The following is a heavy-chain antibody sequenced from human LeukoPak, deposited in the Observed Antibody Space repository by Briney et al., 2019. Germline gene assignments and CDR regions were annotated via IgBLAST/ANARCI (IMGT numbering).Heavy chain of an antibody. V-gene: IGHV3-21*01. Sequence: PGGSLRLSCAASGFTFSSYSMNWVRQAPGKGLEWVSSISSSSSYIYYEDSVKGRFTISRDNAKNSLYLQMNSLRAEDTAVYYCARDRDWNSFDYWGQGTLVTVSS. J-gene: IGHJ4*02. CDR1: GFTFSSYS. CDR3: ARDRDWNSFDY. D-gene: IGHD1-1*01. CDR2: ISSSSSYI.